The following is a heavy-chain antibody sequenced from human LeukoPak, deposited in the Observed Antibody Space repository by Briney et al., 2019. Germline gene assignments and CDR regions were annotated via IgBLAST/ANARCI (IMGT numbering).Heavy chain of an antibody. CDR2: IYTSGST. V-gene: IGHV4-59*10. J-gene: IGHJ5*02. Sequence: SETLSLTCAVYGGSFSGYYWSWIRQPPGKGLEWIGRIYTSGSTNYNPSLKSRVTMSVDTSKNQFSLKLSSVTAADTAVYYCARESQYSSSWYGFNWFGPWGQGTLVTVSS. CDR3: ARESQYSSSWYGFNWFGP. D-gene: IGHD6-13*01. CDR1: GGSFSGYY.